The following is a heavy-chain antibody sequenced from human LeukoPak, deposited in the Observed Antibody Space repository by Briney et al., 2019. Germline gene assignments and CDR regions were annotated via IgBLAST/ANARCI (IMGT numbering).Heavy chain of an antibody. CDR2: INPDGSSP. V-gene: IGHV3-74*01. Sequence: TGGSLRLSCTASGYTFRSDYMHWVRQVPGKGPVWVSRINPDGSSPIFADSVKGRFTISRDNAKDTLYLQMSSLRADDTALYYCARAVTGRGCIDFWGQGTLVTVSS. D-gene: IGHD6-19*01. CDR3: ARAVTGRGCIDF. CDR1: GYTFRSDY. J-gene: IGHJ4*02.